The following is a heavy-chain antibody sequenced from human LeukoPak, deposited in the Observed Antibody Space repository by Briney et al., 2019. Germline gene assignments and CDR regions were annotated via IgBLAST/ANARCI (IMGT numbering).Heavy chain of an antibody. D-gene: IGHD2-15*01. Sequence: KPSETLSLTCSVSGGFNTHYYWSWIRQPPGKGLEWIGYFYHSGSTNYNPSLKSRVTISVDTSKNQFSLKLSSVTAADTAVYYCARGRKHCSGGSCYPPSYNWFDPWGQGTLVTVSS. CDR2: FYHSGST. CDR3: ARGRKHCSGGSCYPPSYNWFDP. J-gene: IGHJ5*02. V-gene: IGHV4-59*12. CDR1: GGFNTHYY.